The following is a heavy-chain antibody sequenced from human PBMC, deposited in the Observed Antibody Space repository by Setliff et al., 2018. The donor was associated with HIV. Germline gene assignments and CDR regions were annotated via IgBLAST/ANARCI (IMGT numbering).Heavy chain of an antibody. CDR3: ARVAHSTSYYYYGMDV. J-gene: IGHJ6*02. D-gene: IGHD6-13*01. CDR1: GGTFSSYG. V-gene: IGHV1-69*05. CDR2: IIPMFGTG. Sequence: SVKVSCKASGGTFSSYGISWARQAPGQGLEWMGAIIPMFGTGFYAQKFQGRVTITTDESRTTSYMELSSLRFEDTAVYFCARVAHSTSYYYYGMDVWGQGTTVTSP.